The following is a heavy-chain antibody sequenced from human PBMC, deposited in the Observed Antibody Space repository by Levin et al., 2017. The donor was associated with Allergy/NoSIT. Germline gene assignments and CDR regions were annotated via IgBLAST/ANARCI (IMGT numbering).Heavy chain of an antibody. D-gene: IGHD3-10*01. V-gene: IGHV3-30*18. CDR3: AKDGITMVRGVSTNGIQH. Sequence: GGSLRLSCAASGFTFSSYGMHWVRQAPGKGLEWVAVISYDGSNKYYADSVKGRFTISRDNSKNTLYLQMNSLRAEDTAVYYCAKDGITMVRGVSTNGIQHWGQGTLVTVSS. J-gene: IGHJ1*01. CDR2: ISYDGSNK. CDR1: GFTFSSYG.